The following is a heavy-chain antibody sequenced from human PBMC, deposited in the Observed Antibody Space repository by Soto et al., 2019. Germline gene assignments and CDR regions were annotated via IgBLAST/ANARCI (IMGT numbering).Heavy chain of an antibody. J-gene: IGHJ4*02. CDR1: GVTFRDYY. CDR2: INHSGST. CDR3: ARGSRYYYGRSTYSVFDY. V-gene: IGHV4-34*01. Sequence: ASETLSLTSGVYGVTFRDYYWTRIRQPPGTGLEWIGEINHSGSTNYNPSLKSRVTISVDTSKNQFSLKLSSVTAADTAVYYCARGSRYYYGRSTYSVFDYWGRGTLVTVSS. D-gene: IGHD3-22*01.